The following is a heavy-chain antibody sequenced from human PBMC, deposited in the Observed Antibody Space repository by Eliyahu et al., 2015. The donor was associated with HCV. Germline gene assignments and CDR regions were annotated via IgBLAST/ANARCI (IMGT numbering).Heavy chain of an antibody. Sequence: EGQLLESGGDLVQPGGSLXLSCVAXGXSFTSYAMTWVRQAPGKGLEWXSSIINSGYTTQYADSVKGRFTISRDNSKNMLYLQMNSLRPEDTAVYYCAKMADPWGQGTLVTVSS. D-gene: IGHD5-24*01. CDR3: AKMADP. CDR1: GXSFTSYA. CDR2: IINSGYTT. J-gene: IGHJ5*02. V-gene: IGHV3-23*01.